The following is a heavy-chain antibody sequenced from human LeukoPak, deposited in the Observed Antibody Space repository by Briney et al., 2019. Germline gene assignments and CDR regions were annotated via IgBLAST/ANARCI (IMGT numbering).Heavy chain of an antibody. J-gene: IGHJ5*02. D-gene: IGHD3-10*01. CDR2: IDSSGSTI. V-gene: IGHV3-48*01. Sequence: GGSLRLSCAASGFIFNSRSMNWVRQAPGKGLEWLSYIDSSGSTIYYADSVKGRFTVSRDNDGKSLYLQMNSLRAEDTAVYYCVRTAGPGSNNWFDPWGQGTLVTVSS. CDR1: GFIFNSRS. CDR3: VRTAGPGSNNWFDP.